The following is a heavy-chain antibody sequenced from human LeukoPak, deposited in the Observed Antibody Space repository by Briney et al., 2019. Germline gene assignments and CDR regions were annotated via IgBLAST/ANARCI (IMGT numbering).Heavy chain of an antibody. D-gene: IGHD3-22*01. Sequence: GRSLRLSCAASGFTFSSYGMHWVRQAPGKGLEWVAVISYDGSNKYYADSVKGRFTISRDNSKNTLCLQMNSLRAEDTAVYYCAKAGGGDSSGLDAFDIWGQGTMVTVSS. CDR1: GFTFSSYG. CDR2: ISYDGSNK. J-gene: IGHJ3*02. V-gene: IGHV3-30*18. CDR3: AKAGGGDSSGLDAFDI.